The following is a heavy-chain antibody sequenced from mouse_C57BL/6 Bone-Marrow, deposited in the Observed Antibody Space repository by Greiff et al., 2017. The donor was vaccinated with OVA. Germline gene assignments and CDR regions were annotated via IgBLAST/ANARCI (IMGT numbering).Heavy chain of an antibody. CDR2: ISSGGSYT. Sequence: EVKLMESGGDLVKPGGSLKLSCAASGFTFSSYGMSWVRQTPDKRLEWVATISSGGSYTYYPDSVKGRFTISRDNAKNTLYLQMSSLKSEDTAMYYSARRLPYYGSSPPFAYWGQGTLVTVSA. V-gene: IGHV5-6*01. D-gene: IGHD1-1*01. J-gene: IGHJ3*01. CDR1: GFTFSSYG. CDR3: ARRLPYYGSSPPFAY.